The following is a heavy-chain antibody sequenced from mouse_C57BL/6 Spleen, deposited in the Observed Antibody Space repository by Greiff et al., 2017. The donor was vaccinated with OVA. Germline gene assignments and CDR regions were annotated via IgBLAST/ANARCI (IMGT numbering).Heavy chain of an antibody. D-gene: IGHD1-1*01. J-gene: IGHJ3*01. CDR3: TRRGAYYGSSWFAY. CDR2: IDPETGGT. V-gene: IGHV1-15*01. CDR1: GYTFTDYE. Sequence: VQLQESGAELVRPGASVTLSCKASGYTFTDYEMHWVKQTPVHGLEWIGAIDPETGGTAYNQKFKGKAILTADKSSSTAYMELRSLTSEDSAVYYCTRRGAYYGSSWFAYWGQGTLVTVSA.